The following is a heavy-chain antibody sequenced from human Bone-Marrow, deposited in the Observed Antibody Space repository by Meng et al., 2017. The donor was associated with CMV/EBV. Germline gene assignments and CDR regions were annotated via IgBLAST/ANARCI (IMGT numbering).Heavy chain of an antibody. D-gene: IGHD3-3*01. CDR3: ARTQWLPTPHYYDHYFGMAV. J-gene: IGHJ6*02. CDR1: GFIFDDYG. CDR2: INWNGEST. Sequence: WGSLRLSCKASGFIFDDYGMSWVRQASGKGLEWVSGINWNGESTGYADSVQGRFTISRDNARNSLYLHMTSLRAEDTALYYCARTQWLPTPHYYDHYFGMAVWGQGTTVTVSS. V-gene: IGHV3-20*04.